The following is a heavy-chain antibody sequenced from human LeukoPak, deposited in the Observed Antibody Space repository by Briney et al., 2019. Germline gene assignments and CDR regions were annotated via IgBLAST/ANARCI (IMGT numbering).Heavy chain of an antibody. V-gene: IGHV4-30-4*01. Sequence: SETLSLTCTVSGGSISCGDYYWSWIRQPPGKGLEWIGYIYYSGSTYYNPSLKSRVTISVDTSKNQFSLKLSSVTAADTAVYYCASDDYGDYSFDYWGQGTLVTVSS. J-gene: IGHJ4*02. CDR1: GGSISCGDYY. D-gene: IGHD4-17*01. CDR2: IYYSGST. CDR3: ASDDYGDYSFDY.